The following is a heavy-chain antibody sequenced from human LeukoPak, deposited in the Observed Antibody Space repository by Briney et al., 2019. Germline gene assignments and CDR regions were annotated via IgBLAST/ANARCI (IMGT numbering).Heavy chain of an antibody. CDR1: GFTFSSYA. CDR3: AKDLNYGGNSPFGY. J-gene: IGHJ4*02. D-gene: IGHD4-23*01. V-gene: IGHV3-64D*06. Sequence: PGGSLRLSCSASGFTFSSYAMHWVRQAPGKGLEYVSAISSNGGSTYYADSVKGRFTISRDNSKNTLYLQMSSLRAEDTAVYYCAKDLNYGGNSPFGYWGQGTLVTVSS. CDR2: ISSNGGST.